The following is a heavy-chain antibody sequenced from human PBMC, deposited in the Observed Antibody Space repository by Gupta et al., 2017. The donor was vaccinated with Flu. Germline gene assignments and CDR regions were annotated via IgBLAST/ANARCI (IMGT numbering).Heavy chain of an antibody. CDR1: Y. J-gene: IGHJ6*02. CDR2: INHSGST. Sequence: YWSWIRQPPGKGLEWIGEINHSGSTNYNPSLKSRVTISVDTSKNQFSLKLSSVTAADTAVYYCARAPYYDFWSGYLSGMDVWGQGTTVTVSS. D-gene: IGHD3-3*01. CDR3: ARAPYYDFWSGYLSGMDV. V-gene: IGHV4-34*01.